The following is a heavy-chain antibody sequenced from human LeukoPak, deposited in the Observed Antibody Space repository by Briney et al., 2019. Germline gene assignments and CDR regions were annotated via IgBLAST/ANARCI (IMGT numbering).Heavy chain of an antibody. Sequence: GASVKVSCKASGYTFTSYYMHWVRQAPGQGLEWMGRINTNTGNPTYAQGFAGRFVFSLDTSVSTAYLQISSLKAEDIAVYYCARGYYYDNSVPFDYWGQGTLVTVSS. V-gene: IGHV7-4-1*02. CDR2: INTNTGNP. CDR3: ARGYYYDNSVPFDY. D-gene: IGHD3-22*01. CDR1: GYTFTSYY. J-gene: IGHJ4*02.